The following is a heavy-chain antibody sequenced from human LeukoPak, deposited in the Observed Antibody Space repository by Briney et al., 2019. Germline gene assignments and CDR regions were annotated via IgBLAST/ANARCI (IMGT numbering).Heavy chain of an antibody. CDR3: ARITKVRGVIDP. J-gene: IGHJ5*02. Sequence: PSETLSLTCTVSGGSISSSSYYWGWIRQPPGKGLEWIGSIYYSGSTYYNPSLKSRVTISVDTSKNQFSLKLSSVTAADTAVYYCARITKVRGVIDPWGQGTLVTVSS. CDR1: GGSISSSSYY. D-gene: IGHD3-10*01. V-gene: IGHV4-39*01. CDR2: IYYSGST.